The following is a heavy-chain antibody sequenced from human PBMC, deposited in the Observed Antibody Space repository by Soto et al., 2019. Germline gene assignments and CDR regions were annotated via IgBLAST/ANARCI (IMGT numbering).Heavy chain of an antibody. V-gene: IGHV3-53*01. CDR2: IYTGGST. D-gene: IGHD2-21*02. CDR1: GFTVSSKY. CDR3: ARDLGRDSHQQ. Sequence: EVQLVESGGGLIQPGGSLRLSCAASGFTVSSKYMSWVRQAPGKGLEWVSVIYTGGSTSYVDSVKGRFTISRDNSKNTVYLQMNSLRVEDTAVYYCARDLGRDSHQQWGQGTLVTVSS. J-gene: IGHJ1*01.